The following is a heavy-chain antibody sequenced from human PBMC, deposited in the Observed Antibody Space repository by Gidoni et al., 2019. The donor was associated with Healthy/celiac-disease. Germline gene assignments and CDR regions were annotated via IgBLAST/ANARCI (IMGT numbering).Heavy chain of an antibody. CDR2: ISYDGSNK. CDR3: ARGELPNWFDP. Sequence: QVQLVESGGGVVQPGRSLRLSCAASGFTFRSYAMHWVRQAPGKGLEWVAVISYDGSNKYYADSVKGRFTISRDNSKNTLYLQMNSLRAEDTAVYYCARGELPNWFDPWGQGTLVTVSS. CDR1: GFTFRSYA. D-gene: IGHD3-10*01. V-gene: IGHV3-30-3*01. J-gene: IGHJ5*02.